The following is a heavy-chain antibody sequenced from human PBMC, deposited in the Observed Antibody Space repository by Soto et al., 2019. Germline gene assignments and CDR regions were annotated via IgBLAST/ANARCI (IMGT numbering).Heavy chain of an antibody. J-gene: IGHJ6*02. D-gene: IGHD3-10*01. CDR1: GFTFSSYG. CDR3: AGSVRGVINGMDV. Sequence: WGSLRLSCAASGFTFSSYGMHWVRQAPGKGLEWVAVISYDGSNKYYADSVKGRFTISRDNSKNTLYLQMNSLRAEDTAVYYCAGSVRGVINGMDVWGQGTTVTVSS. CDR2: ISYDGSNK. V-gene: IGHV3-30*03.